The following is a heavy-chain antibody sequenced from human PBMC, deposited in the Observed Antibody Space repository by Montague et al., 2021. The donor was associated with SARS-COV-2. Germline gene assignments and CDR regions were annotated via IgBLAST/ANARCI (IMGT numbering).Heavy chain of an antibody. CDR2: ISYDGSNK. J-gene: IGHJ6*02. CDR1: GFTFSSYA. CDR3: VGQLLCHYDGMDV. D-gene: IGHD2-2*01. V-gene: IGHV3-30*04. Sequence: SLRLSCAASGFTFSSYAMHWVRQAPGKGLEWVAVISYDGSNKYYADSVKGRFTISRDNSKNTLYLQMNSLRAEDTAVYYCVGQLLCHYDGMDVWGQGTTVTVSS.